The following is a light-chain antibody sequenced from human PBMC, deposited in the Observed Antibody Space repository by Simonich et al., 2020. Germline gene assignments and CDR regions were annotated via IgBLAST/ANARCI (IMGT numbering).Light chain of an antibody. CDR3: SSYTSSSTWV. V-gene: IGLV2-14*03. CDR1: SRDVGGYNY. CDR2: DVS. Sequence: QSALTQPASVSGSPGQSITISCTGTSRDVGGYNYVSWYQQHPGQAPTLMIYDVSNRPSGVSNRFSGSKSGNTASLTSSGLQAEDEADYYCSSYTSSSTWVFGGGTKLTVL. J-gene: IGLJ3*02.